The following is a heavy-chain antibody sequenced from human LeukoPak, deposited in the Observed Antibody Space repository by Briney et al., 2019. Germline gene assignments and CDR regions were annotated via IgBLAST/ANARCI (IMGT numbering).Heavy chain of an antibody. Sequence: GGSLRLSCAASGFTFSNYWMSWVRQAPGKGLEWVSSISSSSSYIYYADSVKGRFTISRDNAKNSLYLQMNSLRAEDTAVYYCAREPSGGYWGQGTLVTVSS. D-gene: IGHD2-15*01. CDR3: AREPSGGY. V-gene: IGHV3-21*01. CDR1: GFTFSNYW. J-gene: IGHJ4*02. CDR2: ISSSSSYI.